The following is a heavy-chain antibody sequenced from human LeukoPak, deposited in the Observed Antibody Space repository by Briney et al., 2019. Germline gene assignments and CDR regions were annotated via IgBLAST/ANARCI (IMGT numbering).Heavy chain of an antibody. J-gene: IGHJ4*02. V-gene: IGHV1-18*01. CDR3: ARDGSYIGGVIVSGDY. CDR2: ICAYNGNT. Sequence: GASVKVSCKASGYTFTSYGISWVRQAPGQGLEWMGWICAYNGNTNYAQKLQGRVTMTTDTSTSTAYMELRSLRSDDTAVYYCARDGSYIGGVIVSGDYWGQGTLVTVSS. CDR1: GYTFTSYG. D-gene: IGHD3-16*02.